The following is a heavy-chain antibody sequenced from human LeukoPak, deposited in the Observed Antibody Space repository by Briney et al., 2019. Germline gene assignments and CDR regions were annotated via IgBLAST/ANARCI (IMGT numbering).Heavy chain of an antibody. CDR1: GYTFTSYD. D-gene: IGHD2-15*01. Sequence: ASVTVSCTASGYTFTSYDINWVRQATGQGLEWMGWMNPNSGNTGYAQKFQGRVTLTRNTSISTAYMELSSLRSEDTAVYYCARGRILRSNRRGVWDWFDPWGQGTLVTVSS. J-gene: IGHJ5*02. V-gene: IGHV1-8*01. CDR2: MNPNSGNT. CDR3: ARGRILRSNRRGVWDWFDP.